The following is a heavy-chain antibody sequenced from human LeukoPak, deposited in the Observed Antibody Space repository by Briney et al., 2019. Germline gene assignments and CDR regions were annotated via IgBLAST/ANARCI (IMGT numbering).Heavy chain of an antibody. V-gene: IGHV3-7*01. Sequence: GGSLRLSCAASGFTFSSYWMSWVRQAPGKGLEWVANIKQDGSEKYYVDSVKGRFTISRDNAKNTLYLQMSSLRAEDTALYYCARDWFHAIDYWGQGTLVTVSS. D-gene: IGHD2/OR15-2a*01. CDR3: ARDWFHAIDY. J-gene: IGHJ4*02. CDR1: GFTFSSYW. CDR2: IKQDGSEK.